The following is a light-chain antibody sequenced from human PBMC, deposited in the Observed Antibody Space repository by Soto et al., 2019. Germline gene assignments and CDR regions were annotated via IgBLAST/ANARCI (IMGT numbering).Light chain of an antibody. J-gene: IGKJ1*01. CDR3: QQYNSYWT. Sequence: DIQMTQSPSTLSASVGDRVTITCRASQSISSWLAWYQQKPGKAPKLLIYKASNLESGVPSRFSGSGSGTKFTLTISSLQPDDFATYYCQQYNSYWTFGQGTKVEIK. CDR2: KAS. V-gene: IGKV1-5*03. CDR1: QSISSW.